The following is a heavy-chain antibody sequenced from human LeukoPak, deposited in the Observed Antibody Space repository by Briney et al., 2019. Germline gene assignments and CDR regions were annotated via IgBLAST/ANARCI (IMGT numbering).Heavy chain of an antibody. CDR1: GFTVSSNY. V-gene: IGHV3-66*01. Sequence: PGGSLRLSCAASGFTVSSNYMSWVRQAPGKGLEWVSVIDSGGSRDYAESVKGRFTISRDNSKNTLYLQTNSLRAEDTAVYYCARGGSDGYNPWGQGTLVTVSS. CDR2: IDSGGSR. J-gene: IGHJ5*02. CDR3: ARGGSDGYNP. D-gene: IGHD5-24*01.